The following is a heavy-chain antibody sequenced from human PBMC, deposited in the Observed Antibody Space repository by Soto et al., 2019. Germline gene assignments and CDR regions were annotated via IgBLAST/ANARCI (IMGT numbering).Heavy chain of an antibody. CDR2: IYHSGST. J-gene: IGHJ4*02. CDR3: ARASTTVTILDY. D-gene: IGHD4-17*01. V-gene: IGHV4-30-2*01. Sequence: QLQLQESGSGLVKPSQTLSLTCAVSGGSISSGGYSWSWIRQPPGKGLEWIGYIYHSGSTYYNPSLKRRVTISLDRSKNQFSLKLSSVTAADTAVYYCARASTTVTILDYWGQGTLVTVSS. CDR1: GGSISSGGYS.